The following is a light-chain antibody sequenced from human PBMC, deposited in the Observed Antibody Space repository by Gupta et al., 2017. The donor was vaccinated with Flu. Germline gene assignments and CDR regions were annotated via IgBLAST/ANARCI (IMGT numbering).Light chain of an antibody. CDR1: QNIDRY. V-gene: IGKV1-39*01. Sequence: DIQMTQSPSSLSASVGDRVTITCRASQNIDRYLNWYQQKSGKAPKLLIYAASTLHSGVPSRFSGTGNGTDFTLTISRLRPEDFAVYYCQQRHSRPITFGGGTKVEIK. CDR2: AAS. CDR3: QQRHSRPIT. J-gene: IGKJ4*01.